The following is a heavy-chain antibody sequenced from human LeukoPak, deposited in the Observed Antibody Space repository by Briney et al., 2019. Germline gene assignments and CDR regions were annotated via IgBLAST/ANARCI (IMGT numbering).Heavy chain of an antibody. CDR2: IKSDGRST. CDR1: GFTFSSYW. Sequence: PGGSLRLSCAASGFTFSSYWMHWVRQAPGKGLVGVSLIKSDGRSTSYADSVKGRFTISRDNAKKTLYLQLHSLRAEATAVYYCAELGITMIGGVWGKGTTVTISS. V-gene: IGHV3-74*01. D-gene: IGHD3-10*02. CDR3: AELGITMIGGV. J-gene: IGHJ6*04.